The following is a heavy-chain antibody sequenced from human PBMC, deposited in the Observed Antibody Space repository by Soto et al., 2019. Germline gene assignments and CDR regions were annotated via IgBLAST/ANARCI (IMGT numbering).Heavy chain of an antibody. CDR1: GFTFSSYA. CDR2: ISGSGGST. V-gene: IGHV3-23*01. CDR3: AKRFLEWLLPAH. Sequence: GSLRLSCAASGFTFSSYAMSWVRQAPGKGLEWVSAISGSGGSTYYADSVKGRFTISRDNSKNTLYLQMNSLRAEDTAVYYCAKRFLEWLLPAHWGQGTLVTVSS. D-gene: IGHD3-3*01. J-gene: IGHJ4*02.